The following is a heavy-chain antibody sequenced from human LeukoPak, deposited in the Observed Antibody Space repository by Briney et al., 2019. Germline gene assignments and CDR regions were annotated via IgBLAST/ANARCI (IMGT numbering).Heavy chain of an antibody. V-gene: IGHV1-69*04. CDR2: IIPILGIA. CDR1: GGTFSSYA. D-gene: IGHD3-10*01. CDR3: ASPNVLLWFGESRFDY. J-gene: IGHJ4*02. Sequence: SVKVSCKASGGTFSSYAISWVRQAPGQGLEWMGRIIPILGIANYAQKFQGRVTIIADKSTSTAYVELSSLRSEDTAVYYCASPNVLLWFGESRFDYWGQGTLVTVSS.